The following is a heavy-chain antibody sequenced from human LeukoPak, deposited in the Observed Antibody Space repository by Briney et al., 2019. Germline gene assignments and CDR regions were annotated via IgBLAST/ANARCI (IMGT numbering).Heavy chain of an antibody. CDR1: GCSISSGYY. CDR2: IYHSGST. V-gene: IGHV4-38-2*02. Sequence: SETLSLTCTVSGCSISSGYYWGWIRQPPGKGLERIGSIYHSGSTYYNPSLKSRVTISVDTSKNQFSLKLSSVTAADTAVYYCARGSGWYGYYFDYWGQGTLVTVSS. CDR3: ARGSGWYGYYFDY. J-gene: IGHJ4*02. D-gene: IGHD6-19*01.